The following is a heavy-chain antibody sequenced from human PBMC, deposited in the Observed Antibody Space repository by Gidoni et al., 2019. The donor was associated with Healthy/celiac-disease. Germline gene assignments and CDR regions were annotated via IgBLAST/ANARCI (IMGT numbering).Heavy chain of an antibody. D-gene: IGHD3-3*01. CDR3: ARDGRTKSYYDFWSGYYPYYYYYMDV. CDR2: ISYDGSNK. CDR1: GFTFSSYS. V-gene: IGHV3-30*04. Sequence: QVQLVESGGGVVQPGRSLRLSCAASGFTFSSYSMPWVRQAPVKGLQWVAVISYDGSNKYYADSVKGRFTIYRDNSKNTLYLQMNSLRAEDTAVYYCARDGRTKSYYDFWSGYYPYYYYYMDVWGKGTTVTVSS. J-gene: IGHJ6*03.